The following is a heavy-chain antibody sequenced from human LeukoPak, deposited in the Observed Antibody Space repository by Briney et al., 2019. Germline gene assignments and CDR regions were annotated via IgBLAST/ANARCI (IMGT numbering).Heavy chain of an antibody. D-gene: IGHD6-19*01. CDR1: GFTFSSYW. CDR3: ARERRSSGWYDAFDM. Sequence: PGGSLRLSCAASGFTFSSYWMSWVRQAPGKGLEWVANIKQDGSDKHYVDSVKGRFTISRDNAKNSLFLQMNSLRAEDTAVYYCARERRSSGWYDAFDMRGQGTMVTVSS. J-gene: IGHJ3*02. V-gene: IGHV3-7*01. CDR2: IKQDGSDK.